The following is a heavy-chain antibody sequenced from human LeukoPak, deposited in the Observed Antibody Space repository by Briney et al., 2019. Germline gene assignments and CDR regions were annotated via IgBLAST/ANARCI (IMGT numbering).Heavy chain of an antibody. Sequence: PGGSLTLSCAASGFTFSTSAMTWVRQAPGKGLEWVSGISGSGVTDYADSVKGRFTISRDNSKNTLYLQMNSLRAEDTAVYYCAKDLNWGGRWGQGTLVTVSS. D-gene: IGHD7-27*01. V-gene: IGHV3-23*01. CDR2: ISGSGVT. J-gene: IGHJ4*02. CDR1: GFTFSTSA. CDR3: AKDLNWGGR.